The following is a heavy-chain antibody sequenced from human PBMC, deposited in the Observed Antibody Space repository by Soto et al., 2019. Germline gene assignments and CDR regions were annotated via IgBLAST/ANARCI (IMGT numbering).Heavy chain of an antibody. CDR3: AKRPLTAAGFDY. CDR2: ITGSGGGT. J-gene: IGHJ4*01. CDR1: GFTFSNYA. Sequence: EVQLLESGGGLVQPGGSLRLSCAASGFTFSNYAMTWVRQAPGKGLEWVSVITGSGGGTYFVDSVKGRFTISRDNSKNTVYLQMNSLRAEDTAVYYCAKRPLTAAGFDYWGHGTLVTVSS. D-gene: IGHD6-13*01. V-gene: IGHV3-23*01.